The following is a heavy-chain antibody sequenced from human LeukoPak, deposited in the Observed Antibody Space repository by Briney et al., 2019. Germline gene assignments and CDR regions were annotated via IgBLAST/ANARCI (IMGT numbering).Heavy chain of an antibody. CDR1: GYTFTNYY. D-gene: IGHD5-12*01. V-gene: IGHV1-46*01. CDR2: INPSGGST. J-gene: IGHJ3*02. CDR3: LYSGYDLDAFDI. Sequence: ASVKVSCKASGYTFTNYYMHWVRQAPGQGLEWMGIINPSGGSTSYAQKFQGRVTITADKSTSTAYMELSSLRSEDTAVYYCLYSGYDLDAFDIWGQGTMVTVSS.